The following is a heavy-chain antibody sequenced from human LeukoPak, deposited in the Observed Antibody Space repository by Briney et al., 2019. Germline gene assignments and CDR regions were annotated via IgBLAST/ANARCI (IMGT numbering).Heavy chain of an antibody. CDR2: ISSSSSYI. J-gene: IGHJ4*02. Sequence: PGGSLRLSCAASGFTFSSYAMSWVRQAPGKGLEWVSSISSSSSYIYYADSVKGRFTISRDNAKNPLYLQMNSLRAEDTAVYYCARVKTGNLDYWGQGTLVTVSS. V-gene: IGHV3-21*01. CDR1: GFTFSSYA. CDR3: ARVKTGNLDY. D-gene: IGHD1-1*01.